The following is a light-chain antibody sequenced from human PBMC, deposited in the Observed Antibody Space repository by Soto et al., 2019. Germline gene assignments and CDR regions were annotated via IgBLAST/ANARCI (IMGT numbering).Light chain of an antibody. CDR3: QSADSSGTYVV. J-gene: IGLJ2*01. Sequence: SYELTQPPSVSESPGQTARITCSGDALPKQYAYWYQQKPGQAPVLVIYKDSERPSGIPERFSGSSSGTTVTLTISGVQAEDEADYYCQSADSSGTYVVFGGGTKVTVL. CDR2: KDS. V-gene: IGLV3-25*02. CDR1: ALPKQY.